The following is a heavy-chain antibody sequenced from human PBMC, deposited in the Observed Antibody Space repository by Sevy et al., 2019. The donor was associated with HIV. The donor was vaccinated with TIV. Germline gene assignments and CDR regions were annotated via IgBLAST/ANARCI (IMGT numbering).Heavy chain of an antibody. Sequence: SETLSLTCTVSGGSISSSSYYWGWIRQPPGKGLEWIGSIYYSGRTYYNPSLKSRVTISVDTSKNQFSLKLSSVTAADTAVYYCARPDSSGWYWSWGQGTLVTVSS. CDR2: IYYSGRT. D-gene: IGHD6-19*01. CDR3: ARPDSSGWYWS. V-gene: IGHV4-39*01. CDR1: GGSISSSSYY. J-gene: IGHJ4*02.